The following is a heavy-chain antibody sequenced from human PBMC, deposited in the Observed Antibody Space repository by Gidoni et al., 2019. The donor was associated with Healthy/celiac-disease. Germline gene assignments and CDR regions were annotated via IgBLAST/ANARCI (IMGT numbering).Heavy chain of an antibody. D-gene: IGHD3-16*01. CDR1: GSTFSNAW. J-gene: IGHJ2*01. V-gene: IGHV3-15*01. Sequence: EVQLVESGGGLVKPGGSLRLSCAASGSTFSNAWMSRVRQGPGKGVELVCRNKSKTDGGTKGFAATVEGRFNNSRDDSKNTLYLQMNRLETGGTSGDFRTPAFRGLVFVSSFVFDLWGRGTLVTVSS. CDR3: TPAFRGLVFVSSFVFDL. CDR2: NKSKTDGGTK.